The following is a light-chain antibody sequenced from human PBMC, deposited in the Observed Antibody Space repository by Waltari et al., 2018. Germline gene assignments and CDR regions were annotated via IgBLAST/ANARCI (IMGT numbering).Light chain of an antibody. CDR1: QSVSRT. CDR3: QKDGTLPAT. V-gene: IGKV3-20*01. Sequence: EIVLTQSPGTLSLSPGERATLSCRASQSVSRTLAWYQQKPGQAPRLLIYDASIRATGIPDRFSGSGSGTDFSLTISRLEPEDFAGYYCQKDGTLPATFGQGTKVEIK. CDR2: DAS. J-gene: IGKJ1*01.